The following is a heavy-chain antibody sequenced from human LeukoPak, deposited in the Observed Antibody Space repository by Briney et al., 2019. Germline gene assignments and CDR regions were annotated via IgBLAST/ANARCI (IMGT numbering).Heavy chain of an antibody. D-gene: IGHD3-22*01. CDR3: ASPLDSINYYYYGMDV. J-gene: IGHJ6*02. CDR1: GGTFSSYV. CDR2: IIPIFGTA. V-gene: IGHV1-69*13. Sequence: ASVKVSCKASGGTFSSYVISWVRQAPGQGLEWMGGIIPIFGTANYAQKFQGRVTITADESTSTAYMELSSLRSEDTAVYYCASPLDSINYYYYGMDVWGQGTTVTVSS.